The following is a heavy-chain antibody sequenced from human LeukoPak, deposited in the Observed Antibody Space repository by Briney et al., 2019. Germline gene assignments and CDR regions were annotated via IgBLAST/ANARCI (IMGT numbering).Heavy chain of an antibody. J-gene: IGHJ4*02. CDR3: AKDRWRYDSSGYAPLDY. Sequence: PGGSLRLSCAASGFTFSSYAMSWVRQAPGKGLEWVSAISGSGGSTYYADSVKGRFTISRDNSKNTLYLQMNSLKAEDTAVYYCAKDRWRYDSSGYAPLDYWGQGTLVTVSS. D-gene: IGHD3-22*01. CDR1: GFTFSSYA. CDR2: ISGSGGST. V-gene: IGHV3-23*01.